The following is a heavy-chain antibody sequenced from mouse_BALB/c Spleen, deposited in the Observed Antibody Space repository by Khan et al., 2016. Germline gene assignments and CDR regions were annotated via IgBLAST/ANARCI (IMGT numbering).Heavy chain of an antibody. V-gene: IGHV4-1*02. J-gene: IGHJ3*01. Sequence: EVKLLESGGGLVHPGGSLKLSCAASGFDFSRYWMSWVRQAPGKGLEWIGDINPDSYTINYTPSLKDKFIISRDNAKNTLYLHMSKVRSEDTALYYCARAGYDGFLAYWGQGTLVTVSA. D-gene: IGHD2-14*01. CDR2: INPDSYTI. CDR1: GFDFSRYW. CDR3: ARAGYDGFLAY.